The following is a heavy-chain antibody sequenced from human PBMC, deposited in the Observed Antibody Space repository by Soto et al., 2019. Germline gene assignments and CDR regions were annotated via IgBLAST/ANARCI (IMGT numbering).Heavy chain of an antibody. D-gene: IGHD2-2*01. CDR2: IKQEGSEK. V-gene: IGHV3-7*01. CDR3: ARAPDIVVVPAAITAMFDY. Sequence: GGSLRLSCAASGFTFSSYWMSWVRQAPGKGLEWVANIKQEGSEKYYVDSVKGRFTIPRDNAKNSLYLQMNSLGAEDTAVYYCARAPDIVVVPAAITAMFDYWGQGTLVTVSS. J-gene: IGHJ4*02. CDR1: GFTFSSYW.